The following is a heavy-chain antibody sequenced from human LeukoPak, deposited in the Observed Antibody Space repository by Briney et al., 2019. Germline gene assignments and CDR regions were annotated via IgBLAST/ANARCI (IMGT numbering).Heavy chain of an antibody. CDR2: IWYDGSNK. D-gene: IGHD5-12*01. CDR1: GFTFSSYG. Sequence: PGRSLRLSCAASGFTFSSYGMHWVRQAPGKGLEWVAVIWYDGSNKYYADSVKGRFTISRDNSKNTLYLQMSSLRAEDTAVYYCARGHSGYDGTYFDYWGQGTLVTVSS. CDR3: ARGHSGYDGTYFDY. V-gene: IGHV3-33*01. J-gene: IGHJ4*02.